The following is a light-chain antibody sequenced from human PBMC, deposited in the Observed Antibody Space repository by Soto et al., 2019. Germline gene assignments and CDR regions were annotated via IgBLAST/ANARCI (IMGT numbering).Light chain of an antibody. Sequence: QSALTQPASVSGSHGQSITISCTGTSSDVGGYNYVSWYQQHPGKAPKLMIYDVSNRPSGVSNRFSGSKSGNTASLTISGLQAEDEADYYCSSYTSSSHYVFGTGTQLTVL. CDR1: SSDVGGYNY. V-gene: IGLV2-14*01. J-gene: IGLJ1*01. CDR2: DVS. CDR3: SSYTSSSHYV.